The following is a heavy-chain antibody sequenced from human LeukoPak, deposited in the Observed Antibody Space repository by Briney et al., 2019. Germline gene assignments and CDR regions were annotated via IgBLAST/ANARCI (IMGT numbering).Heavy chain of an antibody. Sequence: GGSLRLSCAASGFTFSSYSMNWVRQAPGKGLEWVSYISSSSSTIYYADSVKGRFTISRDNSKNTLYLQMNSLRAEDTAVYYCAKETAMAPRGSVDYWGQGTLVTVSS. J-gene: IGHJ4*02. D-gene: IGHD5-18*01. CDR3: AKETAMAPRGSVDY. CDR1: GFTFSSYS. CDR2: ISSSSSTI. V-gene: IGHV3-48*01.